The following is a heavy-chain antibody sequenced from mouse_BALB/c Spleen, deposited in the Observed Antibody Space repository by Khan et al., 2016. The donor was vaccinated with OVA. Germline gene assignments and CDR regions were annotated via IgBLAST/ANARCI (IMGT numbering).Heavy chain of an antibody. Sequence: EVQLQESGPELVKPGASVKMSCKASGYIFTSYVMHWLKQIPGQGLEWIGYINPYNGDTRYNSKFKGKAIVTSDKASSTVSVELSSLTSEDSAVYYSARYADYVYGWFTYWGQGTLVTVSA. CDR3: ARYADYVYGWFTY. CDR2: INPYNGDT. CDR1: GYIFTSYV. V-gene: IGHV1S136*01. J-gene: IGHJ3*01. D-gene: IGHD2-2*01.